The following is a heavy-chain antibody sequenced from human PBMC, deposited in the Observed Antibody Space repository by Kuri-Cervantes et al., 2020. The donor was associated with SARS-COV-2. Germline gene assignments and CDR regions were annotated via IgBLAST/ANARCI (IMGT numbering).Heavy chain of an antibody. CDR2: INHSGST. Sequence: SETLSLTCAVYGGSFSGYYWSWTRQPPGKGLEWIGEINHSGSTNYNPSLKSRVTISVDTSKNQFSLKLSSVTAADTAVYYCAGRGFWSGYYSRPDDYGMDVWGQGTTVTVSS. D-gene: IGHD3-3*01. J-gene: IGHJ6*02. CDR3: AGRGFWSGYYSRPDDYGMDV. V-gene: IGHV4-34*01. CDR1: GGSFSGYY.